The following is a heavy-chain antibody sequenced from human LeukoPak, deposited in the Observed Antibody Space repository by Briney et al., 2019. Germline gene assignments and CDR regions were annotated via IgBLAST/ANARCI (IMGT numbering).Heavy chain of an antibody. Sequence: AASVKVSCKASGGTFSSYAISWVRQAPGQGLEWMGRIIPIFGTANYAQKFQGRVTITADESTSTAYMELSSLRSEDTAVYYCARNYDFWSGYRPRFYYYMDVWGKGTTVTVSS. D-gene: IGHD3-3*01. J-gene: IGHJ6*03. V-gene: IGHV1-69*15. CDR1: GGTFSSYA. CDR2: IIPIFGTA. CDR3: ARNYDFWSGYRPRFYYYMDV.